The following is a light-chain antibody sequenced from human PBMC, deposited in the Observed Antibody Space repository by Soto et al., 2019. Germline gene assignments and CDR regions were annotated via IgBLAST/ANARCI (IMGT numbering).Light chain of an antibody. CDR2: YDS. CDR1: NIGSKS. V-gene: IGLV3-21*04. J-gene: IGLJ2*01. CDR3: QVWDSSSDHPV. Sequence: SYELTQPPSVSVAPGKTARITCGGNNIGSKSVHWYQQKPGQAPVLVIYYDSDRPSGIPERFSGSKSGKTDTLTISRVEAGDEADYYCQVWDSSSDHPVFGGGTKLTVL.